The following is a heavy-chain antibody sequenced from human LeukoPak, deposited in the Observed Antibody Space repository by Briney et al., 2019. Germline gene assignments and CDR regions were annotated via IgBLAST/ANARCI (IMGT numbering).Heavy chain of an antibody. V-gene: IGHV3-30-3*01. CDR1: GFTFSSYA. J-gene: IGHJ6*02. Sequence: GGSLRLSCAASGFTFSSYAMHGVRQAPGKGVEGVAVISYDGSNKYYAVSVKGRFTISRDNSKNTLYLQMNSLRAEDTAVYYCAREAEQQLSGGDYYYYYGMDVWRQGTTVTVSS. CDR3: AREAEQQLSGGDYYYYYGMDV. CDR2: ISYDGSNK. D-gene: IGHD6-13*01.